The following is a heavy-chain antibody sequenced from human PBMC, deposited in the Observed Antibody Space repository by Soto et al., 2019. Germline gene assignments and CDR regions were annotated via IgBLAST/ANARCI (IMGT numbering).Heavy chain of an antibody. CDR3: ARNSKNPYCGGDCYPTFDY. Sequence: GGSLRLSYAASGFTFSSYAVHWVRQAPGKGLEWVAVISYDGSNKYYADSVKGRFTISRDNSKNTLYLQMNSLRAEDTAVYYCARNSKNPYCGGDCYPTFDYWGQGTLVTVSS. D-gene: IGHD2-21*02. J-gene: IGHJ4*02. V-gene: IGHV3-30-3*01. CDR2: ISYDGSNK. CDR1: GFTFSSYA.